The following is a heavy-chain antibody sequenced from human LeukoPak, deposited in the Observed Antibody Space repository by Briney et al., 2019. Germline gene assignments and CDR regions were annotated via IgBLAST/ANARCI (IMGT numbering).Heavy chain of an antibody. CDR2: IRSKANSYAT. CDR1: GFTFSGSA. D-gene: IGHD1-14*01. J-gene: IGHJ4*02. V-gene: IGHV3-73*01. Sequence: GGSLRLSCAASGFTFSGSAMHWVRQAPGKGLEWVGRIRSKANSYATAYAASVKGRFTISRDNVKNSLHLQMNSLTAEDTAVYYCARAVPGLDYWGQGILVTVSS. CDR3: ARAVPGLDY.